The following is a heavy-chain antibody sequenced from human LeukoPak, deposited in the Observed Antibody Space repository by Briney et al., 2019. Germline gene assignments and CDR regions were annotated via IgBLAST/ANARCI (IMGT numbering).Heavy chain of an antibody. V-gene: IGHV3-33*01. CDR2: IWCDGGNK. CDR3: ARGDPTVTTKQNLDY. CDR1: GFSFSNYD. D-gene: IGHD4-17*01. Sequence: PGRSLRLSCAASGFSFSNYDMHWVRQAPGKGLEWVAVIWCDGGNKYYADSVKGRFTISRDNSKNTLYLQMNSLRVEDTAVYYCARGDPTVTTKQNLDYWGQGTLVTVSS. J-gene: IGHJ4*02.